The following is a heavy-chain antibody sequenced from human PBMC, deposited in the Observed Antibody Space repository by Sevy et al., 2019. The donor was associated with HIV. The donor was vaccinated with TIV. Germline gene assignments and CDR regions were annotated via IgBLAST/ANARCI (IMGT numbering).Heavy chain of an antibody. CDR3: AREKVDTSMIFVEYYGMDV. V-gene: IGHV3-21*01. J-gene: IGHJ6*02. D-gene: IGHD5-18*01. CDR1: GFTFSSYT. Sequence: GGSLRLSCAASGFTFSSYTMNWVRQAPGKGLEWVSSSSSTWSYIKYADSVKGRFTISRDSAKNSLYLQMSSLRAEDTAVYYCAREKVDTSMIFVEYYGMDVWGQGTTVTVSS. CDR2: SSSTWSYI.